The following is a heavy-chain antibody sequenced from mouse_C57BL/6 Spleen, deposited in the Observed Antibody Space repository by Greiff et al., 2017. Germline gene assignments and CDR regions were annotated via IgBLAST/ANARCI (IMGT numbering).Heavy chain of an antibody. CDR2: INPSTGGT. Sequence: VQLQQSGPELVKPGASVKISCKASGYSFTGYYMNWVKQSPEKSLEWIGEINPSTGGTTYNQKFKAKATLTVDKSSSTAYMQLKSLTSEDSAVYYCARSYYDYGFAYWGQGTLVTVSA. J-gene: IGHJ3*01. CDR1: GYSFTGYY. D-gene: IGHD2-4*01. V-gene: IGHV1-42*01. CDR3: ARSYYDYGFAY.